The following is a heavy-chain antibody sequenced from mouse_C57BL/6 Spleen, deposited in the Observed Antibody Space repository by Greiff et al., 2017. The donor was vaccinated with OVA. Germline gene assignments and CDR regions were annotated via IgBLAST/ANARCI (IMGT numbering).Heavy chain of an antibody. CDR2: IDPSDSYT. D-gene: IGHD2-1*01. Sequence: VQLQQPGAELVKPGASVKLSCKASGYTFTSYWMQWVKQRPGQGLEWIGEIDPSDSYTNYNQKFKGKATLTVDTSSSTAYMQLSSLTSEDSAVYYCALYGNYVAYWGQGTLVTVSA. CDR1: GYTFTSYW. V-gene: IGHV1-50*01. CDR3: ALYGNYVAY. J-gene: IGHJ3*01.